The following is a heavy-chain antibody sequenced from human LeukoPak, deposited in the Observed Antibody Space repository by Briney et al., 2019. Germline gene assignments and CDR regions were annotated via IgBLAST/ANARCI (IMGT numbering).Heavy chain of an antibody. D-gene: IGHD4-17*01. CDR2: IRSKANSYAT. Sequence: GGSLRLSCAASGFTFSSSAMHWVRQASGKGLEWVGRIRSKANSYATAYAASVKGRFTISRDDSKNTAYLQMNSLKTEDTAVYYCTSLDYGDYVGYVDVWGKGTTVTVSS. CDR1: GFTFSSSA. V-gene: IGHV3-73*01. J-gene: IGHJ6*03. CDR3: TSLDYGDYVGYVDV.